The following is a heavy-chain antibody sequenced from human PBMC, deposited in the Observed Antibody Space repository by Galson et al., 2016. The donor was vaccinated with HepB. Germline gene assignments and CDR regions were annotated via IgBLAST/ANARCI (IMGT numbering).Heavy chain of an antibody. CDR3: TRGGFRGYCSGGSCRRYFDY. J-gene: IGHJ4*02. CDR1: GFTFDDYA. V-gene: IGHV3-9*01. D-gene: IGHD2-15*01. Sequence: SLRLSCAASGFTFDDYAMHWVRQAPGRGLEWVSGISWNSGSIAYADSVKGRFTISRDNAKNSLYLQMNSLRDEDTAMYYCTRGGFRGYCSGGSCRRYFDYWGQGTLVTVSS. CDR2: ISWNSGSI.